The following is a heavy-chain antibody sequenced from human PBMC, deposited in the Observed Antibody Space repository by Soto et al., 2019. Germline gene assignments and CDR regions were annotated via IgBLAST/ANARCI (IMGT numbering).Heavy chain of an antibody. D-gene: IGHD3-16*01. V-gene: IGHV3-33*01. CDR3: ARDYGSDDYISGMDV. J-gene: IGHJ6*02. CDR2: IWYDGSNK. Sequence: GGSLRLSCAASGFTFSSYGMHWVRQAPGKGLEWVAVIWYDGSNKYYADSVKGRFTISRDNSKNTLYLQMNSLRAEDTAVYYCARDYGSDDYISGMDVWGQGTTVTVSS. CDR1: GFTFSSYG.